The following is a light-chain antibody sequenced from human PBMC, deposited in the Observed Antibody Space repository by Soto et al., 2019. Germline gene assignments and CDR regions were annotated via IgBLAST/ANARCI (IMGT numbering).Light chain of an antibody. V-gene: IGKV3-15*01. CDR2: GAS. CDR3: QLYNNWPYT. CDR1: QSISSN. Sequence: EIMMTQSPATLSVSPGERATLSCWSSQSISSNLAWYQHKRGQAPRLLFYGASTRTTGVPARFSGSGSGTGFTLTISNLQSEDFAIYYCQLYNNWPYTFGQGTKLEIK. J-gene: IGKJ2*01.